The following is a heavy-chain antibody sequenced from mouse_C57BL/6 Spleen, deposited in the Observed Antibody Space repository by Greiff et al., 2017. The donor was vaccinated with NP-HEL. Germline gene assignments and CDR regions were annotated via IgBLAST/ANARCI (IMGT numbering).Heavy chain of an antibody. CDR2: INPNNGGT. CDR3: AREVYYYGSSYGYFDY. J-gene: IGHJ2*01. D-gene: IGHD1-1*01. CDR1: GYTFTDYN. Sequence: VHVKQSGPELVKPGASVKMSCKASGYTFTDYNMHWVKQSHGKSLEWIGYINPNNGGTSYNQKFKGKATLTVNKSSSTAYMELRSLTSEDSAVYYCAREVYYYGSSYGYFDYWGQGTTLTVSS. V-gene: IGHV1-22*01.